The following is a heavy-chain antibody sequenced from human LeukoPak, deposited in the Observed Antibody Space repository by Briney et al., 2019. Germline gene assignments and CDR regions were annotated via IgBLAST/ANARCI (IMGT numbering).Heavy chain of an antibody. CDR3: ASGYTDLGGDYAMDV. Sequence: GGSLRLSCAASGFSLSDYYMSWIRQAPGKGLEWISYISSSGSTIDYADSVKGRFTISRDNAKNSLSLQMNSLRDDDTAVYYCASGYTDLGGDYAMDVWGQGTTVTVSS. CDR2: ISSSGSTI. V-gene: IGHV3-11*01. D-gene: IGHD5-18*01. CDR1: GFSLSDYY. J-gene: IGHJ6*02.